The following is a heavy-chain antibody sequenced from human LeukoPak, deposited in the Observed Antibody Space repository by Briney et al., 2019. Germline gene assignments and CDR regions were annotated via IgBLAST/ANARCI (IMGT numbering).Heavy chain of an antibody. D-gene: IGHD4-23*01. CDR3: ASELQEGGGKPDYYYGMDV. Sequence: GASVKVSCKASGGTFSSYAISWVRQAPGQGLEWMGGIIPIFGTANYAQKFQGRVTITADESTSTAYLELSSLRSEDTAVYYCASELQEGGGKPDYYYGMDVWGQGTTVTVSS. V-gene: IGHV1-69*13. CDR1: GGTFSSYA. J-gene: IGHJ6*02. CDR2: IIPIFGTA.